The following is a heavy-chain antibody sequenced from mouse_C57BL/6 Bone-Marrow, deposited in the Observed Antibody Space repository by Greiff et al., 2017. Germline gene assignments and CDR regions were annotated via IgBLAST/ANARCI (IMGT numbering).Heavy chain of an antibody. CDR2: IYPGSGST. V-gene: IGHV1-55*01. D-gene: IGHD1-1*01. CDR3: ERGSTTVVAYWYFDV. J-gene: IGHJ1*03. CDR1: GYTFTSYW. Sequence: VKLQQPGAELVKPGASVKMSCKASGYTFTSYWITWVQQRPGQGLEWIGDIYPGSGSTNYNEKFQSKATLTVDTSSSTAYMQLSSLTSEDSAVYYCERGSTTVVAYWYFDVWGTGTTVTVSS.